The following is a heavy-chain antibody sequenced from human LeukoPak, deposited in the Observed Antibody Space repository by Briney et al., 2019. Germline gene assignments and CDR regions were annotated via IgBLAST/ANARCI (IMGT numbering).Heavy chain of an antibody. CDR1: GFTFSSYG. CDR3: AKVGVGRWLQFLDY. D-gene: IGHD5-24*01. CDR2: ISYDGSNK. V-gene: IGHV3-30*18. Sequence: GGSLRLSCAASGFTFSSYGMHWVRQAPGKGLEWVAVISYDGSNKYYADSVKGRFTISRDNSKNTLYLQMNSLRAEDTAVYYCAKVGVGRWLQFLDYWGQGTLATVSS. J-gene: IGHJ4*02.